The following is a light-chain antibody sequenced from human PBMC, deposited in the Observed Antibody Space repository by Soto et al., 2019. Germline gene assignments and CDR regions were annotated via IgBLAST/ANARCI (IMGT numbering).Light chain of an antibody. CDR1: SGHSSYA. CDR2: LSSDGSH. Sequence: QSVLTQSPSASASLGASVKLTCTLSSGHSSYAIAWHQQQPEKGPRYLMKLSSDGSHSKGDGIPDRFSGSISGAERYLTISSLQSEDEADYYCQTWDTGARGVFGGGTKLSVL. V-gene: IGLV4-69*01. J-gene: IGLJ2*01. CDR3: QTWDTGARGV.